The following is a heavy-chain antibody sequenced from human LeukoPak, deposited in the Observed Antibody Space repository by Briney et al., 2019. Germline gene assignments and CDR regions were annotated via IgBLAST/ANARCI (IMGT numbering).Heavy chain of an antibody. CDR2: IRYDGSNK. CDR1: GFTFSSYG. J-gene: IGHJ3*02. CDR3: ARGHSLPEQTTDAFDI. Sequence: GGSLRLSCAASGFTFSSYGMHWVRQAPGKGLEWVAFIRYDGSNKYYADSVKGRFTISRDNSKNTLYLQMNSLRAEDTAVYYCARGHSLPEQTTDAFDIWGQGTMVTVSS. V-gene: IGHV3-30*02. D-gene: IGHD3-16*02.